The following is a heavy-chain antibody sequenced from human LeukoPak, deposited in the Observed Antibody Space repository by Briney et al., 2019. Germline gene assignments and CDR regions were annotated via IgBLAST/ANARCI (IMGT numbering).Heavy chain of an antibody. Sequence: GGSLRLSCAASGFTFSGSAMHWVRQASGKGLEWVGRIRSKANSYATAYAASVKGRFTISRDDSKNTAYLQMNSLKTEDTAVYYCTTRYSSTNAFDIWGQGTMVTVSS. J-gene: IGHJ3*02. CDR1: GFTFSGSA. CDR3: TTRYSSTNAFDI. CDR2: IRSKANSYAT. V-gene: IGHV3-73*01. D-gene: IGHD6-13*01.